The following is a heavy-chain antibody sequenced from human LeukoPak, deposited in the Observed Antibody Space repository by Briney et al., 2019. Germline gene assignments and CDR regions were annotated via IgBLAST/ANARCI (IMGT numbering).Heavy chain of an antibody. J-gene: IGHJ6*03. V-gene: IGHV3-48*03. CDR3: AKDRCSNGIGCLYYYMDV. CDR2: ISSSGSTI. D-gene: IGHD2-8*01. Sequence: QPGGSLRLSCAASGFTFSSYEMNWVRQAPGKGLEWVSYISSSGSTIYYADSVRGRFTISRDNSKNILYLQMNSLRGEDTAVYYCAKDRCSNGIGCLYYYMDVWGKGTTVTISS. CDR1: GFTFSSYE.